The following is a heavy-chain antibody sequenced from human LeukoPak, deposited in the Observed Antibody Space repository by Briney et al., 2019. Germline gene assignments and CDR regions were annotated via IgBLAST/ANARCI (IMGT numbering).Heavy chain of an antibody. Sequence: GGSLKLSCAASGFTVRSYDMHWVRQVAGKGLEWVSAISTASNPHYAASVQGRFTIFRANAENSLYLQMNSLSAEDTAVYYCARELGIEGYWYFDLWGRGTLVTVSS. CDR2: ISTASNP. V-gene: IGHV3-13*05. CDR1: GFTVRSYD. J-gene: IGHJ2*01. CDR3: ARELGIEGYWYFDL. D-gene: IGHD7-27*01.